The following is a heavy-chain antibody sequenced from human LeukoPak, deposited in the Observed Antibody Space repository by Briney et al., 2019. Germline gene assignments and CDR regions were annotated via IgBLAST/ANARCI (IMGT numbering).Heavy chain of an antibody. CDR1: GYSISTYD. V-gene: IGHV3-30*02. Sequence: PGGSLRLSCAASGYSISTYDMHWVRQAPGKGLEWVTVIRYNESSEYYADSVKGRFTISRDTSKNTLYLQMNSLRVEDTAVYYCVGDFDYWGQGTLVTVSS. J-gene: IGHJ4*02. CDR3: VGDFDY. CDR2: IRYNESSE. D-gene: IGHD3-16*01.